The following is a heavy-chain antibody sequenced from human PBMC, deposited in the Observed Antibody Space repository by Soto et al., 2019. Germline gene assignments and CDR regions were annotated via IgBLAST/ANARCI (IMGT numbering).Heavy chain of an antibody. CDR1: GFTFSSYA. CDR3: AKGITMIVVVINDYFDY. J-gene: IGHJ4*02. V-gene: IGHV3-23*01. CDR2: ISGSGGST. Sequence: EVQLLESGGGLVQPGGSLRLSCAASGFTFSSYAMSWVRQAPGKGLEWVSAISGSGGSTYYADSVKGRFTISRDNSKNTLYLQMNSLRAEDTAVYYCAKGITMIVVVINDYFDYWSQGTLVTVSS. D-gene: IGHD3-22*01.